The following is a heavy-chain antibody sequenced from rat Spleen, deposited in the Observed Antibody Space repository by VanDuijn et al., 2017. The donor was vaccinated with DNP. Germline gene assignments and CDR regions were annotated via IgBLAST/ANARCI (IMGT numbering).Heavy chain of an antibody. J-gene: IGHJ4*01. CDR1: GFSLTSYG. CDR2: ISSGGRP. Sequence: QVQLKESGPGLVQPSQTLSLTCTVSGFSLTSYGVSWVRQPPGKGLEWIAAISSGGRPYSNSVLKSRLTISRDTSNGQVFLKMNSLQTEDTATYYCARERDRYNGVYAMDAWGQGSSVTVSS. CDR3: ARERDRYNGVYAMDA. D-gene: IGHD1-5*01. V-gene: IGHV2S12*01.